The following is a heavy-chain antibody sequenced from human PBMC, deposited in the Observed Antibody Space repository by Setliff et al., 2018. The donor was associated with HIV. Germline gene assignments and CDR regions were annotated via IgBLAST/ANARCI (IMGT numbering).Heavy chain of an antibody. CDR1: GGSFSGYY. D-gene: IGHD3-9*01. Sequence: NPSETLSLTCAVYGGSFSGYYWSWIRQPPGKGLEWIGEINHSGSTNYNPSLKSRVTISVDTSKNQFSLKLSSMTAADTAVYYCASYDILTGPLGYWGQGTLVTVSS. CDR2: INHSGST. J-gene: IGHJ4*02. CDR3: ASYDILTGPLGY. V-gene: IGHV4-34*01.